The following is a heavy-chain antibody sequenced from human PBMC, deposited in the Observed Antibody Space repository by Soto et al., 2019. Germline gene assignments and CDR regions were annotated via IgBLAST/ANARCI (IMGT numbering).Heavy chain of an antibody. CDR2: IWYDGSNK. J-gene: IGHJ4*02. Sequence: QVQLVESGGGVVQPGKSLRLSCAASGFTFSTYGMHWVRQAPGKGLEWVAVIWYDGSNKYHGGSLKGRFTISRDNSKKTLYLQMNNLRAEDTAVYYCGRDGALGDTAVVDSWGQGTLVIVSS. V-gene: IGHV3-33*01. D-gene: IGHD5-18*01. CDR1: GFTFSTYG. CDR3: GRDGALGDTAVVDS.